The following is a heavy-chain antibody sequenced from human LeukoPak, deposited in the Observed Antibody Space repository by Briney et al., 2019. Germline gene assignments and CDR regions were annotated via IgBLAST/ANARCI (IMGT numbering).Heavy chain of an antibody. V-gene: IGHV3-7*01. CDR1: GFTFSNYG. Sequence: GGSLRLSCAASGFTFSNYGMHWVRQAPGKGLEWVANIKQDGSEKYYVDSVKGRFTISRDNAKNSLYLQMNSLRAEDTAVYYCARGIDSYGSDYWGQGTLVTVSS. CDR3: ARGIDSYGSDY. CDR2: IKQDGSEK. D-gene: IGHD5-18*01. J-gene: IGHJ4*02.